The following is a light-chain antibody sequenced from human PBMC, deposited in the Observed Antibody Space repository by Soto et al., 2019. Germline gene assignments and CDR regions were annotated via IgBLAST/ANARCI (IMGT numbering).Light chain of an antibody. Sequence: DIQLTQSPSFLSAAVGDRVTITCRASQVINNYLAWYQQKPGRAPNLLIYGASTLPIGVPSRFSGSGSGTEFTLTINRLQPEDFATYYCQHFTTSRLYIFGQGTRL. CDR1: QVINNY. V-gene: IGKV1-9*01. CDR3: QHFTTSRLYI. CDR2: GAS. J-gene: IGKJ2*01.